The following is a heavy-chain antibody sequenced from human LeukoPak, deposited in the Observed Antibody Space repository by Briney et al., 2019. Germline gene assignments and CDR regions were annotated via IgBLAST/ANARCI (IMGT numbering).Heavy chain of an antibody. D-gene: IGHD5-12*01. CDR2: IYSGGST. CDR3: TRCSGYEKYYFDY. Sequence: GGSLRLSCAASGFTVSSNYMSWVRQAPGKGLEWVSVIYSGGSTYYADPVKGRFTISRDNSKNTLYLQMNSLRAEDTAVYYCTRCSGYEKYYFDYWGQGTLVTVSS. CDR1: GFTVSSNY. J-gene: IGHJ4*02. V-gene: IGHV3-66*01.